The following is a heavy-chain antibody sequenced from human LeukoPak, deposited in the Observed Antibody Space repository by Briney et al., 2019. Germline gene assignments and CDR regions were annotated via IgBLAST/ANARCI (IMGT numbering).Heavy chain of an antibody. V-gene: IGHV4-39*07. CDR3: ATNYYDSSGYFYYFDY. D-gene: IGHD3-22*01. CDR2: IYYSGSA. J-gene: IGHJ4*02. Sequence: SETLSLTCTVSGGSISSSSYYWGWVRQPPGKGLEWIGSIYYSGSAYYNPTLKSRVTISVDTSKNQFSLKLSSVTAADTAVYYCATNYYDSSGYFYYFDYWGQGTLVTVSS. CDR1: GGSISSSSYY.